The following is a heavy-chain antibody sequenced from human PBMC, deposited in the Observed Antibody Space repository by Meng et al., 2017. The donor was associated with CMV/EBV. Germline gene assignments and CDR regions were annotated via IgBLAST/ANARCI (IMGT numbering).Heavy chain of an antibody. D-gene: IGHD4-17*01. CDR1: AYTFTGYY. Sequence: ASVQVSCKASAYTFTGYYMHWVRQPPGQGLEWMGWINPNSGGTNYAQKFQGRVTMTRDTSISTAYMELSSLRSDDTAVYYCARDGYGIDYWGQGTMVTVSS. CDR2: INPNSGGT. J-gene: IGHJ4*02. CDR3: ARDGYGIDY. V-gene: IGHV1-2*02.